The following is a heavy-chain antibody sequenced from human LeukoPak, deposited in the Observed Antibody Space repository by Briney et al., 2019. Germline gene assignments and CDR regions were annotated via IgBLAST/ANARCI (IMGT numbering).Heavy chain of an antibody. CDR2: IYYSGST. CDR1: GGSISNYY. J-gene: IGHJ4*02. D-gene: IGHD6-25*01. CDR3: AKKRSAAPYYFDC. V-gene: IGHV4-59*12. Sequence: SETLSLTCTVSGGSISNYYWSWIRQPPGKGLEWIGYIYYSGSTNYNPSLKSPVTISVDKSKNQFSLRLSSVTAADTAVYYCAKKRSAAPYYFDCWGQGTLVTVSS.